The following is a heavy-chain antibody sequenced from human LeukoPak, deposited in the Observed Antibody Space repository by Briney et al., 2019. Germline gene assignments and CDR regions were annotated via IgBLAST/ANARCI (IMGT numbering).Heavy chain of an antibody. V-gene: IGHV3-53*01. CDR1: GFTVSNNY. J-gene: IGHJ4*02. CDR3: ARDLNY. Sequence: TGGSLKLSCAASGFTVSNNYMSWVRQAPGKGLEWVSIIDTGVNTYYADSVKGRFTISRDNSKNTLYLQMNSLRAEDTAVYYCARDLNYWGQGTLVTVSS. CDR2: IDTGVNT.